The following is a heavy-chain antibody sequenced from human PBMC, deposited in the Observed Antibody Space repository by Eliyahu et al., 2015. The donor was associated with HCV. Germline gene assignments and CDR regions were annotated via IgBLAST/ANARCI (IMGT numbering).Heavy chain of an antibody. J-gene: IGHJ6*03. V-gene: IGHV4-61*02. CDR3: AREGSFGYSGYDGTHYYYYYMDV. Sequence: QVQLQESGPGLVKPSQTLSLTCTVSGASISSGRYYWSWXRRPRREGAGXILGVSIPGGGINYNPSLKSRVTISVDTSRNQLSLKLGSVTAADTAVYYCAREGSFGYSGYDGTHYYYYYMDVWGKGTTVTVSS. D-gene: IGHD5-12*01. CDR2: SIPGGGI. CDR1: GASISSGRYY.